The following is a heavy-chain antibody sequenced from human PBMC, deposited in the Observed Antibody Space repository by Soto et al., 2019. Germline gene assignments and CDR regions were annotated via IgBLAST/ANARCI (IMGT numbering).Heavy chain of an antibody. V-gene: IGHV4-59*08. CDR2: IYYSGST. CDR1: GGSISSYY. CDR3: ARLAYYYSSSSHVSNGMDV. J-gene: IGHJ6*02. D-gene: IGHD3-22*01. Sequence: KTSETLSLTCTVSGGSISSYYWSWIRQPPGKGLEWIGYIYYSGSTNYNPSLKSRVTISVHTSKNQFSLTLSSVTAADTAVYYCARLAYYYSSSSHVSNGMDVRGPGTTVTVSS.